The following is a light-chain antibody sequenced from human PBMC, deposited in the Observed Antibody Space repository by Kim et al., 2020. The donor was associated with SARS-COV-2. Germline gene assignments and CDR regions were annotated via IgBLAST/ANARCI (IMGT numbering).Light chain of an antibody. Sequence: SAGGRAAVTSRTSQSVSSYFAWYRQQPGQAPRLLLYDASTRASGTPARFSGSGCGSDLALTLSSIEPEDVAVDYCQQRSNWYMYSFGQGTKLEIK. CDR1: QSVSSY. V-gene: IGKV3-11*01. J-gene: IGKJ2*03. CDR3: QQRSNWYMYS. CDR2: DAS.